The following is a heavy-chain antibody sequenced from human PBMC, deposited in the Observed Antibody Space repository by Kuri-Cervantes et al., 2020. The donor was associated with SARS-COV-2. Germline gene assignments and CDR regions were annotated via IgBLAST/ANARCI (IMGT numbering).Heavy chain of an antibody. CDR3: ARERSGGLPFGYYYYGMDV. CDR1: GGSISSYY. CDR2: IYTSGST. Sequence: SETLSLTCTVSGGSISSYYWSWIRQPAGKGLEWIGRIYTSGSTNYNPSLKSRVTISVDTSKNQFSLKLSSVTAADTAVYYCARERSGGLPFGYYYYGMDVWGQGTTVTVSS. D-gene: IGHD3-10*01. V-gene: IGHV4-4*07. J-gene: IGHJ6*02.